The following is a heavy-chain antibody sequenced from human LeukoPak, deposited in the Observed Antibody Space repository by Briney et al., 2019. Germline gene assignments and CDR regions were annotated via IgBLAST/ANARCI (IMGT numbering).Heavy chain of an antibody. CDR1: GFTFSGSH. V-gene: IGHV3-73*01. CDR2: VRNAADGYAT. D-gene: IGHD2-21*02. Sequence: GGSLRLSCEGSGFTFSGSHMHWVRQAPGKGLEWVGHVRNAADGYATAYGASVKGRFTISRGDSNNMVYLQMNSLKTEDSAVYYCSRQTVSCHDYWGQGTLVTVSS. J-gene: IGHJ4*02. CDR3: SRQTVSCHDY.